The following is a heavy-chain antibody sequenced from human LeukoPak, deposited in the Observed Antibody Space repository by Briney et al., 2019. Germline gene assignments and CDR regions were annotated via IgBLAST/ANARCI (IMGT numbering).Heavy chain of an antibody. Sequence: SVKVSCKASGGTFSSYAISWVRQAPGQGLEWMGRIIPILGIANYAQKFQGRVTITADKSTSTAYMELSSLRSEDTAVYYCAKSGAYVYSYNWFDPWGQGTLVTVSS. CDR2: IIPILGIA. V-gene: IGHV1-69*04. D-gene: IGHD5/OR15-5a*01. CDR3: AKSGAYVYSYNWFDP. CDR1: GGTFSSYA. J-gene: IGHJ5*02.